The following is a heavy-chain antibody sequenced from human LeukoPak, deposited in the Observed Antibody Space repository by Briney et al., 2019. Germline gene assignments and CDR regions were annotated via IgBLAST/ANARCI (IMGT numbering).Heavy chain of an antibody. Sequence: SETLSLTCTASGGSVNSYYWSWIRQPAGKGLEWIGRIYTSGSTNYNPSLKSRVTMSVDTSKNQFSLKLSSVTAADTAVYYCARSGSYYYYMDVWGKGTTVTISS. V-gene: IGHV4-4*07. J-gene: IGHJ6*03. D-gene: IGHD1-1*01. CDR2: IYTSGST. CDR3: ARSGSYYYYMDV. CDR1: GGSVNSYY.